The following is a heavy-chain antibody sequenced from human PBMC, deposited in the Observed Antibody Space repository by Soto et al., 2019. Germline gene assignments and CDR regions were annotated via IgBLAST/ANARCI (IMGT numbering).Heavy chain of an antibody. J-gene: IGHJ5*02. Sequence: PSETLSLTCTVSGGSVSSSDYYWSWIRQPPGKGLEWIGYIYYSGSTNYNPSLKSRVTISVDTSKNQFSLKLSSVTAADTAVYYCARDREIGSKNNWFDPWGQGTLVTVSS. CDR3: ARDREIGSKNNWFDP. V-gene: IGHV4-61*08. D-gene: IGHD1-1*01. CDR1: GGSVSSSDYY. CDR2: IYYSGST.